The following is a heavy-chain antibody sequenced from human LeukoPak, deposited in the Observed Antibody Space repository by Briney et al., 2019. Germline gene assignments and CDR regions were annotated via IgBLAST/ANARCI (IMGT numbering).Heavy chain of an antibody. Sequence: PGGSLRLSCAASGFTFTDHYMDWVRQAPGKGLEWVGRIRKKANSYSTEYAASVKGRFTISRDDSKSSLYLQMNSLKTEDTAVYYCAKEGLLWFGESPPEYYFDYWGQGTLVTVSS. J-gene: IGHJ4*02. CDR1: GFTFTDHY. D-gene: IGHD3-10*01. V-gene: IGHV3-72*01. CDR3: AKEGLLWFGESPPEYYFDY. CDR2: IRKKANSYST.